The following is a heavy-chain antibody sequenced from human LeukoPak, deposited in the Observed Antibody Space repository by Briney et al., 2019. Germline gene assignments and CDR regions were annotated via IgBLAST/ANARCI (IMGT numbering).Heavy chain of an antibody. J-gene: IGHJ3*01. CDR1: GFWFSNYA. D-gene: IGHD4-17*01. CDR3: GRHPEGDYNGAFDL. Sequence: GGSLRLSCAASGFWFSNYAMAWIRQAPEKGLEWVSSISGGANTIKYSDSAKGRFSISRDNSKNTLYLQMDNLRVDDTALYYCGRHPEGDYNGAFDLWGQGTKVTVSS. V-gene: IGHV3-23*01. CDR2: ISGGANTI.